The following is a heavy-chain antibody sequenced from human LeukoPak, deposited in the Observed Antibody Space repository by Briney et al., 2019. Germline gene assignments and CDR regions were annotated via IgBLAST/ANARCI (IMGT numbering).Heavy chain of an antibody. J-gene: IGHJ5*02. Sequence: PSETLSLTCTVSGGSISSYYWSWVRQPPGKGLEWIGYIYYSGSTNYNPSLKSRATISVDTSKNQFSLKLSSVTAADTAVYYCASQPLSIAAAVSWGQGTLVTVSS. CDR2: IYYSGST. CDR1: GGSISSYY. CDR3: ASQPLSIAAAVS. D-gene: IGHD6-13*01. V-gene: IGHV4-59*08.